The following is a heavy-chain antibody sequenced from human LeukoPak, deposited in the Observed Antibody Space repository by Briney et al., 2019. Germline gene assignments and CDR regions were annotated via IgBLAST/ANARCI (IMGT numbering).Heavy chain of an antibody. J-gene: IGHJ4*02. CDR1: GFTFSSYG. V-gene: IGHV3-30*18. D-gene: IGHD3-22*01. Sequence: PGRSLRLSCAASGFTFSSYGMHWVRQAPGKGLEWVAVISYDGSNKYYADSVKGRFTISRDNSKNTLYLQMNSLRAEDTAVYYCAKGRYYYDSSGEYYFDYWGQGTLVTVSS. CDR2: ISYDGSNK. CDR3: AKGRYYYDSSGEYYFDY.